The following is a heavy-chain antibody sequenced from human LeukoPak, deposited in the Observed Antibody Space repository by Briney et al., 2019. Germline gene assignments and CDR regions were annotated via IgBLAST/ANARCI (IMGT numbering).Heavy chain of an antibody. V-gene: IGHV3-9*01. D-gene: IGHD5-18*01. J-gene: IGHJ4*02. CDR1: GFTFDDYA. Sequence: QPGRSLRLSCAASGFTFDDYAMHWVRQAPGKGLEWVSGISWNSSSIGYADSAKGRFTISRDNAKNSLYLQMNSLRAEDTAVYYCARDNEDTVPDYWGQGTLVTVSS. CDR3: ARDNEDTVPDY. CDR2: ISWNSSSI.